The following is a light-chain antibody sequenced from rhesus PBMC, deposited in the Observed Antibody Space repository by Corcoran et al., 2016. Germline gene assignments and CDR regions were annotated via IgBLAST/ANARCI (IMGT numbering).Light chain of an antibody. CDR1: SSDIGAYKY. CDR2: EVS. J-gene: IGLJ1*01. CDR3: SSYAGSNTYI. V-gene: IGLV2-32*02. Sequence: QAALTQPRSVSGSPGQSVTISCTGTSSDIGAYKYVSWYQQHPGTAPKLMIYEVSKRPSGVSDRFSGSKSGNTASLTISGLQAEDEADYYCSSYAGSNTYIFGAGTRLTVL.